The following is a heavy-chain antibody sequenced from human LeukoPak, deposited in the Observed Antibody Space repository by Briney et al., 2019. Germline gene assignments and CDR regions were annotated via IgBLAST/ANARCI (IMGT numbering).Heavy chain of an antibody. D-gene: IGHD3-22*01. CDR2: ISTTGTYI. CDR3: ARGEYYFDTTYFDY. V-gene: IGHV3-21*01. Sequence: GGSLRLSCAASAFSLTPYNMNWVRQAPGKGLEWVSSISTTGTYIYYADSVKGRFTISRDNAQNSLYLQMCSLRADDTAVYYCARGEYYFDTTYFDYWGQGTLVTVSS. CDR1: AFSLTPYN. J-gene: IGHJ4*02.